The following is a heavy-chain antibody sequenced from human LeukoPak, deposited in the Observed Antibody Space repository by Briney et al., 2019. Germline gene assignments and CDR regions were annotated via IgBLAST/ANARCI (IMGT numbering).Heavy chain of an antibody. D-gene: IGHD3-3*02. V-gene: IGHV4-59*01. Sequence: SETLSLTCSVSGGSTDTYYWNWIRQPPGKGLEWIGYIHSSGRTKYNPSLQSRVTMSKDTSKNRISLNLNFVTAADTAVYYCARGISAISGENFDYWGQGTLVTVSS. CDR1: GGSTDTYY. CDR2: IHSSGRT. CDR3: ARGISAISGENFDY. J-gene: IGHJ4*02.